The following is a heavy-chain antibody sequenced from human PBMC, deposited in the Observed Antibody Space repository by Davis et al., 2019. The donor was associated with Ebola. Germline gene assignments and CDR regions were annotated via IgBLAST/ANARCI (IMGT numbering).Heavy chain of an antibody. CDR1: GDSVSSGG. D-gene: IGHD5-18*01. CDR3: ARGWLRTGLDV. V-gene: IGHV6-1*01. J-gene: IGHJ6*04. CDR2: TYYNSKWYN. Sequence: PSETLSLTCAISGDSVSSGGWNWIRQSPSRGPEWLGRTYYNSKWYNDYAVSVRSRITINPDTSKNQFSLQLSSVTPEDTGLYYCARGWLRTGLDVWGEGTTVTVSS.